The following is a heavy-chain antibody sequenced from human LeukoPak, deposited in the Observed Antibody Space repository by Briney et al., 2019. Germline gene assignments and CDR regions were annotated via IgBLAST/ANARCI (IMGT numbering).Heavy chain of an antibody. J-gene: IGHJ6*03. CDR1: GYSISSGYY. Sequence: PSETLSLTCAVSGYSISSGYYWGWIRQPPGKGLEWIGSIYHSGSTYYNPSLKSRVTISVDTSKNQFSLKLSSVTAADTAVYYCARDIYGDYVAIHYYYYMDVWGKGTTVTVSS. D-gene: IGHD4-17*01. V-gene: IGHV4-38-2*02. CDR2: IYHSGST. CDR3: ARDIYGDYVAIHYYYYMDV.